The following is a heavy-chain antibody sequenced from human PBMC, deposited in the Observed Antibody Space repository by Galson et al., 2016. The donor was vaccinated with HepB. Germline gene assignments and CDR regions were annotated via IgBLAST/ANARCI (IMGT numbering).Heavy chain of an antibody. CDR2: ISYDGSNT. CDR3: ARGLTTSWGVDY. D-gene: IGHD2-2*01. V-gene: IGHV3-30-3*01. CDR1: GFTFSDFA. Sequence: SLRLSCAASGFTFSDFAIHWARQAPGKGLKWVALISYDGSNTYYADSVKGRFTISRDNSNNTLWLQMNSLRVEDTAICYCARGLTTSWGVDYWGPGTLLTVSS. J-gene: IGHJ4*02.